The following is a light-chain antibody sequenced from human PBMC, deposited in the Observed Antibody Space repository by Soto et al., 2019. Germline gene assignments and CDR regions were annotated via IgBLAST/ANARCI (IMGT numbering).Light chain of an antibody. CDR3: SSYAGSNNFV. CDR1: SSDVGYYDY. J-gene: IGLJ1*01. Sequence: QSVLTQPPSASGFPGQSVTISCTGTSSDVGYYDYVSWYQQHPGKAPKLVIYEVTKRPSGVPVRVSASKSGNTASLTVSGLRAEDEADYYCSSYAGSNNFVFGSGTKLTVL. CDR2: EVT. V-gene: IGLV2-8*01.